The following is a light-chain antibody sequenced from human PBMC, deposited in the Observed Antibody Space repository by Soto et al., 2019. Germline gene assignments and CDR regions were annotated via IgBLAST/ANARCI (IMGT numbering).Light chain of an antibody. CDR1: SSDVGGCDC. J-gene: IGLJ2*01. CDR3: SSYADLNNVL. V-gene: IGLV2-8*01. Sequence: QSALTQPPSASGSPGQSVTISCTGTSSDVGGCDCVSWYQQHPGKAPKLMIYEVTKRPSGVPDRFSGSKSGSTASLTVSGLQPEDEADYYCSSYADLNNVLFGGGTKLTVL. CDR2: EVT.